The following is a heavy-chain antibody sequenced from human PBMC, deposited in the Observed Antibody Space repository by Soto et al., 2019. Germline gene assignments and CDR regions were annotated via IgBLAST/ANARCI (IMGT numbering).Heavy chain of an antibody. Sequence: PGGSLRLSCAASGFTFSSYGMHWVRQAPGKGLEWVAVISYDGSNKYYADSVKGRFTISRDNSKNTLYLQMNSLRAEDTAVYYCAKDPGHDSGVFDYWGQGTLVTVSS. D-gene: IGHD7-27*01. V-gene: IGHV3-30*18. J-gene: IGHJ4*02. CDR1: GFTFSSYG. CDR2: ISYDGSNK. CDR3: AKDPGHDSGVFDY.